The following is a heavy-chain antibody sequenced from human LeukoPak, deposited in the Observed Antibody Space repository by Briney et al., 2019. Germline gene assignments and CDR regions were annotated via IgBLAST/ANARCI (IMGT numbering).Heavy chain of an antibody. CDR1: GYSFTGYW. CDR2: IYPGDSDT. J-gene: IGHJ3*02. V-gene: IGHV5-51*01. D-gene: IGHD2-15*01. CDR3: ARHGIGSGAPLEGDAFDI. Sequence: GASLKISCKGSGYSFTGYWIGWVRQMPGKGLEWMGIIYPGDSDTIYSPSFQVQVTISADKSISTAYLQWSSLKASDTAMYYCARHGIGSGAPLEGDAFDIWGQGTMVTVSS.